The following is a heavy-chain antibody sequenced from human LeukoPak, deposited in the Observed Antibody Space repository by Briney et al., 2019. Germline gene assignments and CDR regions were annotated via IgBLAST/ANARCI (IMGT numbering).Heavy chain of an antibody. V-gene: IGHV1-24*01. D-gene: IGHD1-1*01. CDR2: FDPEDGET. CDR1: GYTLTELS. J-gene: IGHJ5*02. CDR3: AICLVQLERRVDWFDP. Sequence: ASVKVSCKVSGYTLTELSMHWVRQAPGKGLEWMGGFDPEDGETIYAQKFQGRVTMTEDTSTDTAYMELSSLRSEDTAVYYCAICLVQLERRVDWFDPWGQGTLVTVSS.